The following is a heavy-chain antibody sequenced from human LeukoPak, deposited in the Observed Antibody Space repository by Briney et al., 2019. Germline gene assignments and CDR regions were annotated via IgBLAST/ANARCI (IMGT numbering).Heavy chain of an antibody. CDR2: ISGSGDTT. CDR3: AKGTGYSSAPPKFYSYMDV. V-gene: IGHV3-23*01. D-gene: IGHD6-25*01. CDR1: GFSFRSYA. Sequence: TGGSLRLSCVGSGFSFRSYAMNWARQAPGKGLEWVSVISGSGDTTYHADSVKGRLTISRDNSKNTLYPEMNSLRTDDTAIYFCAKGTGYSSAPPKFYSYMDVWGTGTPVTVSS. J-gene: IGHJ6*03.